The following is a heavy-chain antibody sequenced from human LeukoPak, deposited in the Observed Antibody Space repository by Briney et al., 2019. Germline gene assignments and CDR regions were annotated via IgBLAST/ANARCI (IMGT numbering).Heavy chain of an antibody. Sequence: SETLSLTCTVSGGSISTDTNYWAWIRQPPGKGLEWIGSIFYSGITYYNRSLKSPVTISVDTSQNQFSLKLSSVTAADTAVYYCSRENGAFSPFGFWGQGTLVTVPS. D-gene: IGHD2-8*01. V-gene: IGHV4-39*02. CDR2: IFYSGIT. CDR3: SRENGAFSPFGF. CDR1: GGSISTDTNY. J-gene: IGHJ4*02.